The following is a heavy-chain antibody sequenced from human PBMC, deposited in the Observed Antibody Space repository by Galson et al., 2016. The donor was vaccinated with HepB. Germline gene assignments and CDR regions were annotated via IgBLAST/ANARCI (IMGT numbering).Heavy chain of an antibody. Sequence: SVKVSCKASGYSFTNYYMHWVRQAPGQGLEWMGTINPSDDTSSCAQKFQGRVTLTRDTSRSTVYMELSSLRSEDTAVYYCATELPRRGYFEYWGQGTLVTVSS. CDR2: INPSDDTS. J-gene: IGHJ4*02. V-gene: IGHV1-46*01. CDR1: GYSFTNYY. CDR3: ATELPRRGYFEY. D-gene: IGHD2-21*02.